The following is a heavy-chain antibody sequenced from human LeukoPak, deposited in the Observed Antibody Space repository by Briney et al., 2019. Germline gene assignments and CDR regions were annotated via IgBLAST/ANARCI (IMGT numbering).Heavy chain of an antibody. Sequence: ASVKVSCKASGYTFTGYYMHWVRQAPGQGLEWMGWINPNSGGTNYAQKFQGRVTMTRDTSISTAYMELSRLRSDDTAVYYCARGGKLYSSSWYWFDPWGQGTLVTVSS. J-gene: IGHJ5*02. CDR3: ARGGKLYSSSWYWFDP. CDR2: INPNSGGT. CDR1: GYTFTGYY. V-gene: IGHV1-2*02. D-gene: IGHD6-13*01.